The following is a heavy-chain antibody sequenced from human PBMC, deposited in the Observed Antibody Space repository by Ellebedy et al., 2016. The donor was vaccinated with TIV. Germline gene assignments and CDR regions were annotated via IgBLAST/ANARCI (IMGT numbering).Heavy chain of an antibody. J-gene: IGHJ4*02. CDR2: INPSGGST. V-gene: IGHV1-46*01. CDR3: ARNPVGAFDY. CDR1: GYTFTSYY. D-gene: IGHD1-26*01. Sequence: ASVKVSCKASGYTFTSYYMHWVRQAPGQGLEWMGIINPSGGSTSYAQKLQGRVTMTTDTSTSTAYMELRSLRSDDTAVYYCARNPVGAFDYWGQGTLVTVSS.